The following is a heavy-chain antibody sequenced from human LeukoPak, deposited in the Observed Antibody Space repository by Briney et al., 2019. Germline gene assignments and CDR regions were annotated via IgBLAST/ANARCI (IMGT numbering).Heavy chain of an antibody. CDR2: IYYSGST. J-gene: IGHJ4*02. Sequence: SETLSLTCTVSGGSISSYYWSWIRQPPGKGLEWIGYIYYSGSTNYNPSLKSRVTISVDTSKNQFSLKLSSVTAADTAVYYCARFGYSSGLDYWGRGTLVTVSS. CDR1: GGSISSYY. V-gene: IGHV4-59*01. CDR3: ARFGYSSGLDY. D-gene: IGHD6-19*01.